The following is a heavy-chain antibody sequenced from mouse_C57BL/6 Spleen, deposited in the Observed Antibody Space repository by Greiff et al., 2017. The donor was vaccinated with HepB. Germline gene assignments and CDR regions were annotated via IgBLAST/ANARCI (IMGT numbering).Heavy chain of an antibody. CDR3: ARHLNWDFDY. CDR2: ISGGGGNT. J-gene: IGHJ2*01. D-gene: IGHD4-1*01. V-gene: IGHV5-9*01. Sequence: EVLLVESGAGLVKPGGSLKLSCAASGFTFSSYTMSWVRQTPEKRLEWVATISGGGGNTYYPDSVKGRFTNSRDNAKNTLYLHMSSLRSEDTALLYCARHLNWDFDYWGQGTTLTGSA. CDR1: GFTFSSYT.